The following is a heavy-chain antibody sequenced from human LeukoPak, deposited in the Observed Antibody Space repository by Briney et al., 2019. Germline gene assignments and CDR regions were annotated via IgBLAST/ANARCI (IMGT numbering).Heavy chain of an antibody. Sequence: PGGSLRLSCAASGFTFSSYSMNWVRQAPGKGLEWVSSISSSSSYIYYADSVKGRFTISRDNAKNSLYLQMNSLRAEDTAVYYCARDGSGSYYKIFDYWGQGTLVTVSS. J-gene: IGHJ4*02. V-gene: IGHV3-21*01. D-gene: IGHD3-10*01. CDR1: GFTFSSYS. CDR2: ISSSSSYI. CDR3: ARDGSGSYYKIFDY.